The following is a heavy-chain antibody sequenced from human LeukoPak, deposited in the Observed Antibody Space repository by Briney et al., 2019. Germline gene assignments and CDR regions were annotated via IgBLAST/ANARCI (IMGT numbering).Heavy chain of an antibody. D-gene: IGHD3-3*01. CDR3: ARALRFLEWFYDY. J-gene: IGHJ4*02. V-gene: IGHV1-2*02. CDR2: INPNSGGT. CDR1: GYTFTGYY. Sequence: ASVKVSCKASGYTFTGYYMHWVRLAPGQGLEWMGWINPNSGGTNYAQKFQGRVTMTRDTSISTAYMELSRLRSDDTAVYYCARALRFLEWFYDYWGQGTLVTVSS.